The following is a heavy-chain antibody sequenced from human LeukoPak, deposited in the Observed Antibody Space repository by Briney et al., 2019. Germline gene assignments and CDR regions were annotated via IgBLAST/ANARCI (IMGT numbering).Heavy chain of an antibody. D-gene: IGHD3-9*01. CDR3: ARGHYDVLAASYKWTPDY. Sequence: PGGSLRLSCAAFGFTFSNYAMSWVRQAPGKGLEWVSGIGGSGDSTYYADSVKGRFTTSRDNAKNSLSLQLNSLRVEDTAVYYCARGHYDVLAASYKWTPDYWGQGTLVTVSS. CDR1: GFTFSNYA. J-gene: IGHJ4*02. V-gene: IGHV3-23*01. CDR2: IGGSGDST.